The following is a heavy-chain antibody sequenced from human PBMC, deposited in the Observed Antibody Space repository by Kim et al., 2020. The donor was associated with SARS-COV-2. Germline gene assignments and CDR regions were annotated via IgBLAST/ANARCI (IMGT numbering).Heavy chain of an antibody. CDR1: GFTFSSYA. CDR2: ISGSGGST. Sequence: GGSLRLSCAASGFTFSSYAMSWVRQAPGKGLEWVSAISGSGGSTYYADSVKGRFTISRDNSKNTLYLQMNSLRAEDTAVYYCAKHDSSGHESPYYYYSMDVWGQGTTVTVSS. CDR3: AKHDSSGHESPYYYYSMDV. J-gene: IGHJ6*02. D-gene: IGHD3-22*01. V-gene: IGHV3-23*01.